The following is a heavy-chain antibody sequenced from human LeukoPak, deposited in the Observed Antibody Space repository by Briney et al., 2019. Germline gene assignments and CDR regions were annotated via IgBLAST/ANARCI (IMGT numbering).Heavy chain of an antibody. CDR3: ARDLIAAAGTLRYYGMDV. CDR1: GFIFNNYG. CDR2: IWSDGSNK. Sequence: GGSLRLSCAASGFIFNNYGMHWVRQAPGKGLEWVAVIWSDGSNKYYADSVKGRFTISRDNSKNTLYLQMNSLRAEDTAVYYCARDLIAAAGTLRYYGMDVWGQGTTVTVSS. J-gene: IGHJ6*02. D-gene: IGHD6-13*01. V-gene: IGHV3-33*01.